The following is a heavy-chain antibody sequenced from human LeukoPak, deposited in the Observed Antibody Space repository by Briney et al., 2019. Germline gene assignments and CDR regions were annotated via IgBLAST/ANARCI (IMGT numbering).Heavy chain of an antibody. D-gene: IGHD3-10*01. J-gene: IGHJ4*02. CDR2: ISYDGSNK. V-gene: IGHV3-30*18. CDR1: GFSFSSYG. CDR3: AKDRTGSGSYFY. Sequence: GGSLRVSCAASGFSFSSYGMHWVRQAPGKRLEWVAVISYDGSNKYYADSVKGRFTISRDNSKNTLYLQMNSLRAEDTAVYYCAKDRTGSGSYFYWGQGTLVTVSS.